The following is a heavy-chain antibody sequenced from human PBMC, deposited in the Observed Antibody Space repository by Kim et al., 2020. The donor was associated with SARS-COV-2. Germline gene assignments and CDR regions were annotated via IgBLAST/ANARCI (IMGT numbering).Heavy chain of an antibody. D-gene: IGHD2-2*01. CDR3: ARGGFVVPAAAGWFDP. Sequence: ASVKVSCKASGYTFTSYYMHWVRQAPGQGLEWMGIINPSGGSTSYAQKFQGRVTMTRDTSTSTVYMELSSLRSEDTAVYYCARGGFVVPAAAGWFDPWGQGTLVTVSS. CDR1: GYTFTSYY. CDR2: INPSGGST. V-gene: IGHV1-46*01. J-gene: IGHJ5*02.